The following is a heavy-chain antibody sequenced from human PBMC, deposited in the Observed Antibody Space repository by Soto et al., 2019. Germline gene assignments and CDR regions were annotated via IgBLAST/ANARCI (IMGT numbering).Heavy chain of an antibody. J-gene: IGHJ5*02. CDR2: ISAYNGNT. Sequence: QVQLVQSGAEVKKPGASVKVSCKASGYTFTSYGISWVRQAPGQGLEWMGWISAYNGNTNYAQKIQGRVTMTTDTPTSTAYMELRSLRSDDTAVYYCARDDPDHGYTRGWFDPWGQGTLVTVSS. V-gene: IGHV1-18*01. CDR1: GYTFTSYG. D-gene: IGHD4-17*01. CDR3: ARDDPDHGYTRGWFDP.